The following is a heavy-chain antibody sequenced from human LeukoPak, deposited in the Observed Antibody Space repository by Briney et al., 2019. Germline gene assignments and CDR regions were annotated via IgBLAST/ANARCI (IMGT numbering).Heavy chain of an antibody. J-gene: IGHJ4*02. V-gene: IGHV3-30-3*01. Sequence: GGSLRLSCVASGFTFSNYAVHWVRQAPGKGLEWVAVISYDGSNKYYADSVKGRFTISRDNSKNTLYLRMISLRAEDTAVYYCARDNVRRIAAAGTSLSYWGQGTLVTVSS. CDR3: ARDNVRRIAAAGTSLSY. CDR1: GFTFSNYA. CDR2: ISYDGSNK. D-gene: IGHD6-13*01.